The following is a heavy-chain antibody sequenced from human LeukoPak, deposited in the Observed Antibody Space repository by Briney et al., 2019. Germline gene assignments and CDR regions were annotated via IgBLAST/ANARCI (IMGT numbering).Heavy chain of an antibody. CDR1: GFTFGDYD. Sequence: GGSLRLSCAASGFTFGDYDMHWVRQAPGKGLEWVSLIRADGATTRYTDSVKGRFTISRDNSKNSLYLQMNSLRTEDTALYYCARDNTGSYEYWGQGTLVTVSP. CDR3: ARDNTGSYEY. V-gene: IGHV3-43*02. CDR2: IRADGATT. D-gene: IGHD1-26*01. J-gene: IGHJ4*02.